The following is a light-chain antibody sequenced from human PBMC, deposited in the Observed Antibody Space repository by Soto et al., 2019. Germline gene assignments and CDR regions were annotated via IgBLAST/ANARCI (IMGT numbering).Light chain of an antibody. CDR2: GAS. Sequence: EVVVTQSPATLSVSPGERVTLSCRASQSVDSDVAWFQHKPGQAPRLLIYGASTRAAGIPGRFSGSGDETDFTFTISSLEPEDSATYFCQQYNTWVRGTFGQGTKLEIK. J-gene: IGKJ2*01. V-gene: IGKV3-15*01. CDR3: QQYNTWVRGT. CDR1: QSVDSD.